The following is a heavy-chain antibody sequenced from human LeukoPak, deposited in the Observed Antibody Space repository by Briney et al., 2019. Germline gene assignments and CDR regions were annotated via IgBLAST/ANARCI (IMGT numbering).Heavy chain of an antibody. CDR3: ARSYYYDYRQIDY. J-gene: IGHJ4*02. CDR1: GDSISTSSFY. CDR2: IYYCGIT. D-gene: IGHD3-22*01. V-gene: IGHV4-39*01. Sequence: SETLSLTCTVSGDSISTSSFYWRWIRQPPGKGLEGLGSIYYCGITHYNPSLKSRVTISVDTSKNQFSLHLFSVTAADTAVFYCARSYYYDYRQIDYWGQGTLVTVSS.